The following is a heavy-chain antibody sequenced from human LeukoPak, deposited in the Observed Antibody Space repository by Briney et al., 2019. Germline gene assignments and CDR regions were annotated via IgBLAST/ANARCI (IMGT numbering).Heavy chain of an antibody. CDR3: ARMYSASYRPPGRSPFFDY. V-gene: IGHV1-69*13. Sequence: GASVKVSCKASGGTFSNYPISWVRQAPGQGLEWMGGIIPIFGTPNYAQKFQGRVTITADESTTTAYMELSSLRSEDTALYYCARMYSASYRPPGRSPFFDYWGQGTLVTVSS. CDR2: IIPIFGTP. D-gene: IGHD6-6*01. CDR1: GGTFSNYP. J-gene: IGHJ4*02.